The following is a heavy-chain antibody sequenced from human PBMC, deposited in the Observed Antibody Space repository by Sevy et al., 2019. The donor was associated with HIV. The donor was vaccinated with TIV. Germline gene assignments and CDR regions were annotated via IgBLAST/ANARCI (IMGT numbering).Heavy chain of an antibody. D-gene: IGHD6-13*01. CDR3: TRAVDSSSWYYFDY. Sequence: GGSLRLSCTASGFIFGDYAMSWFRQAPGKGLEWVGFIRSKAYGGTTEYAASVKGRFTISRDDSKSIAYLQMNSLKTEDTAVYYCTRAVDSSSWYYFDYWGQGTLVTVSS. CDR2: IRSKAYGGTT. J-gene: IGHJ4*02. V-gene: IGHV3-49*03. CDR1: GFIFGDYA.